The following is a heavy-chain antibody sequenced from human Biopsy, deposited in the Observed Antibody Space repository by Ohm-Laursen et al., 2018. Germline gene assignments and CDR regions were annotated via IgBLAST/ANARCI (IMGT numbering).Heavy chain of an antibody. CDR1: GGSFTGHY. J-gene: IGHJ4*02. Sequence: SETLSLTCTVSGGSFTGHYWSWIRQPPGKGLEWIGHISYTGYTSYNASLKSRVTISVDTSRNHFSLRLSSLTATDTAVYYCARGSNDFGGLYFPRWGQGTLVTVFS. D-gene: IGHD4-23*01. CDR2: ISYTGYT. V-gene: IGHV4-59*11. CDR3: ARGSNDFGGLYFPR.